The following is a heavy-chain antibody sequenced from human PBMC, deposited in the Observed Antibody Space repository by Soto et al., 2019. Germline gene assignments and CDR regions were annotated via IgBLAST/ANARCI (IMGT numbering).Heavy chain of an antibody. V-gene: IGHV3-21*02. CDR3: VRDFGRYFRSGYMDV. CDR1: GSTLSAFT. J-gene: IGHJ6*03. Sequence: EVRLVESGGGLVKPGGSLGLSGAAPGSTLSAFTRNGSRQAPGKGLEGLFSINEDSTYLYYGDSLRGRSTISRDNAKDSLYLQIDSLRAEDTAVYYCVRDFGRYFRSGYMDVWGDGATVIVS. D-gene: IGHD3-9*01. CDR2: INEDSTYL.